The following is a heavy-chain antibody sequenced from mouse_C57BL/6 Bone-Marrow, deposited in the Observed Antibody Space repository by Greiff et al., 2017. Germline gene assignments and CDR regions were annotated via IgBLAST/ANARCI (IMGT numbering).Heavy chain of an antibody. CDR2: IDPEIGDT. J-gene: IGHJ2*01. Sequence: EVKLMESGAELVRPGASVKLSCTASGFNIKDDYIHWVKQRPEQGLEWIGWIDPEIGDTEYASKFQGKATITSYTSSNTAYLQLSSLTSEDTAVYYCSSFDGNYFDFWGQGTPLTVAS. V-gene: IGHV14-4*01. CDR3: SSFDGNYFDF. D-gene: IGHD2-3*01. CDR1: GFNIKDDY.